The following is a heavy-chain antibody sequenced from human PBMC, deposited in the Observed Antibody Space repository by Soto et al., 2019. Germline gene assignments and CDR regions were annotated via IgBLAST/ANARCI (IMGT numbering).Heavy chain of an antibody. CDR3: ARGPYQVVEWLLGGGWFDP. D-gene: IGHD3-3*01. J-gene: IGHJ5*02. CDR2: IYYSGST. CDR1: GGSISSYY. Sequence: SETLSLTCTVSGGSISSYYWSWIRQPPGKGLEWIGYIYYSGSTNYNPSLKSRVTISVDTSKNQFSLKLSSVTAADTAVYYCARGPYQVVEWLLGGGWFDPWGQGTLVTVSS. V-gene: IGHV4-59*01.